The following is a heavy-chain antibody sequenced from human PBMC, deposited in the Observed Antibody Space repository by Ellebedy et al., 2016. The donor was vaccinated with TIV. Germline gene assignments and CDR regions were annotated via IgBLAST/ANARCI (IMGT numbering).Heavy chain of an antibody. D-gene: IGHD2-2*01. CDR1: GFTFSSYT. Sequence: GGSLRLSCAASGFTFSSYTMNWVRQAPGKGLEWVSGISWNSGSIGYADSVKGRFTISRDNAKNSLYLQMNSLRAEDTALYYCAKDYGTKGGGFDYWGQGTLVTVSS. J-gene: IGHJ4*02. CDR2: ISWNSGSI. CDR3: AKDYGTKGGGFDY. V-gene: IGHV3-9*01.